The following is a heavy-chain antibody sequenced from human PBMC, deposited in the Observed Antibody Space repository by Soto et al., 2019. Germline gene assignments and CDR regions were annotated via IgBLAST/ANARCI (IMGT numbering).Heavy chain of an antibody. CDR3: ATTYYDFWSGYLAGLWFDP. J-gene: IGHJ5*02. V-gene: IGHV1-24*01. CDR2: FDPEDGET. Sequence: GASVKVSCKVSGYTLTELSMHWVRQAPGKGLEWMGGFDPEDGETIYAQKFQGRVTMTEDTSTDTAYMELSSLRSEDTAVYYCATTYYDFWSGYLAGLWFDPWGQATLVTVSS. D-gene: IGHD3-3*01. CDR1: GYTLTELS.